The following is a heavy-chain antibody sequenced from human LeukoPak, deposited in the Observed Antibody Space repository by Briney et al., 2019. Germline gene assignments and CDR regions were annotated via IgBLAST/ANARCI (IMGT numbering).Heavy chain of an antibody. CDR1: GFTFSSYA. D-gene: IGHD3-10*01. CDR3: AKGRGYSYYYGSGP. J-gene: IGHJ5*02. Sequence: PGGSLRLSCAASGFTFSSYAMSWVRQAPGKGLEWVSAISGSGGSTYYADSVKGRFTISRDNSKNTLYLQMNSLRAEDTAVYYCAKGRGYSYYYGSGPWGQGTLVTVSS. V-gene: IGHV3-23*01. CDR2: ISGSGGST.